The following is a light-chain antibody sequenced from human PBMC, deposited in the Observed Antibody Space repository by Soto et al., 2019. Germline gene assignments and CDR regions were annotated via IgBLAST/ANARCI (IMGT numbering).Light chain of an antibody. CDR3: QQYDRSPL. Sequence: EIVLTQSPGTLSLSPGERATLSCRASQSVANSHLAWYQQKPGQAPRLVIYGASFTATGIPDRFSGSGSGTDFTLTISRLQPEDFAVYYCQQYDRSPLFGGGTKVEF. V-gene: IGKV3-20*01. CDR2: GAS. J-gene: IGKJ4*01. CDR1: QSVANSH.